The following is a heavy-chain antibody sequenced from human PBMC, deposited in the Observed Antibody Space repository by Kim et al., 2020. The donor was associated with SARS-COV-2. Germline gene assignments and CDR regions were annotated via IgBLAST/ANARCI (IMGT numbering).Heavy chain of an antibody. V-gene: IGHV4-59*13. J-gene: IGHJ6*02. Sequence: SETLSLTCTVSGGSISSYYWSWIRQPPGKGLEWIGYIYYSGSTNYNPSLKSRVTISVDTSKNQFSLKLSSVTAAGTAVYYCARGFLSISIFGRSGMDVWGPRTTVTVSS. CDR3: ARGFLSISIFGRSGMDV. CDR1: GGSISSYY. CDR2: IYYSGST. D-gene: IGHD3-3*01.